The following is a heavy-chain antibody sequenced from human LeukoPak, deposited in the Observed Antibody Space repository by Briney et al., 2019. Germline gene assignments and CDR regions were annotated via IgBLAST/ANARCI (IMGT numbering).Heavy chain of an antibody. D-gene: IGHD6-6*01. Sequence: GASVKVSCKASGYTFTSYGISWVRQAPGQGLEWMGRIIPIFGTANYAQKFQGRVTITTDESTSTAYMELSSLRSEDTAVYYCARGTQDRYSNSHDYGYWGQGTLVTVSS. CDR3: ARGTQDRYSNSHDYGY. J-gene: IGHJ4*02. CDR1: GYTFTSYG. CDR2: IIPIFGTA. V-gene: IGHV1-69*05.